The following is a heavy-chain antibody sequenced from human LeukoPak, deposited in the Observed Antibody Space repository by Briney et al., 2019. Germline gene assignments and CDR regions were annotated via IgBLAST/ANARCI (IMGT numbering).Heavy chain of an antibody. Sequence: GGSLRLSCAASGFTFGSYAMSWVRQALGKGLEWVSASGSGGSTYYADSVKGRFTISRDNSKNTLYLQMNSLRAEDTAVYYCAKSSTVVTTYFDYWGQGTLVTVSS. CDR1: GFTFGSYA. V-gene: IGHV3-23*01. D-gene: IGHD4-23*01. CDR3: AKSSTVVTTYFDY. CDR2: SGSGGST. J-gene: IGHJ4*02.